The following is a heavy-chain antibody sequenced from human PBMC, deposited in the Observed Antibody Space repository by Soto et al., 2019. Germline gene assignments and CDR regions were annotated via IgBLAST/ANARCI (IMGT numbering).Heavy chain of an antibody. Sequence: QVQLVQSGAEVKKPGASVKVSCKASGYTFTHYYIHWVRQAPGQGLEWMGMINPSGGSTDYAQKFQGRVTMPTDTSPTTVYMELSSLRSDDTAVYYCARPPFPGCINGVCYPCDHWGQGTPGHRLL. CDR1: GYTFTHYY. V-gene: IGHV1-46*01. J-gene: IGHJ4*02. D-gene: IGHD2-8*01. CDR2: INPSGGST. CDR3: ARPPFPGCINGVCYPCDH.